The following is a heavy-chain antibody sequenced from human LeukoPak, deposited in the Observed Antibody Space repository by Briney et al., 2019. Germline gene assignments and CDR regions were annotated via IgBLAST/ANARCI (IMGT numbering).Heavy chain of an antibody. CDR2: ISYDGSNK. D-gene: IGHD2-2*01. Sequence: GGSLRLSCAASGFTFSSYAMHWVRQAPGKGLEWVAVISYDGSNKYYADSVKGRFTISRDNSKNTLYLQMNSLRAEDTAVYYCARDVWDILVIPAARTYYYYGMDVWGQGTTVTVSS. CDR3: ARDVWDILVIPAARTYYYYGMDV. V-gene: IGHV3-30-3*01. J-gene: IGHJ6*02. CDR1: GFTFSSYA.